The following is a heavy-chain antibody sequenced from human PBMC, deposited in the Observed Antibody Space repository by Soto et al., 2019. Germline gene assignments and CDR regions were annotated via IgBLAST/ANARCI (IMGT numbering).Heavy chain of an antibody. CDR3: ARGLGGSGWHYDAFDI. CDR2: ISSSSSYI. V-gene: IGHV3-21*01. Sequence: GGSLRLSCAASGFTFSSYSMNWVRQAPGKGLEWVSSISSSSSYIYYADSVKGRFTISRDNAKNSLYLQMNSLRAEDTAVYYCARGLGGSGWHYDAFDIWGQGTMVTV. D-gene: IGHD6-19*01. J-gene: IGHJ3*02. CDR1: GFTFSSYS.